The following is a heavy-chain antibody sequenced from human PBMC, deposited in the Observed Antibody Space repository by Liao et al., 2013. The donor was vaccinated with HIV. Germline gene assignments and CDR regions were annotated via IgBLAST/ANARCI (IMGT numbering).Heavy chain of an antibody. CDR1: GGSFSGYY. D-gene: IGHD3-3*01. V-gene: IGHV4-59*10. CDR2: IYTSGST. Sequence: QVQLQQWGAGLLKPSETLSLTCAVYGGSFSGYYWSWIRQPPGKGLEWIGRIYTSGSTNYNPSLKSRVTMSVDTSKNQFSLKLSSVTAADTAVYYCARDPNFWSGPGYWGQGTLVTVSS. J-gene: IGHJ4*02. CDR3: ARDPNFWSGPGY.